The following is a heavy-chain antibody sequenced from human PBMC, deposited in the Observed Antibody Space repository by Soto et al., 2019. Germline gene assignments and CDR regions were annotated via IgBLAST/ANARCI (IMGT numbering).Heavy chain of an antibody. CDR3: ARGVGYYDSSGYYIDY. D-gene: IGHD3-22*01. V-gene: IGHV4-34*01. CDR1: GGSFSGYY. CDR2: INHSGST. Sequence: QVQLQQWGAGLLKPSETLSLTCAVYGGSFSGYYWSWIRQPPGKGLEWIGEINHSGSTNYNPSLKSRVTISVDTSKNQFSLKLSSVTAADTAVYYCARGVGYYDSSGYYIDYWGQGTLVTVSS. J-gene: IGHJ4*02.